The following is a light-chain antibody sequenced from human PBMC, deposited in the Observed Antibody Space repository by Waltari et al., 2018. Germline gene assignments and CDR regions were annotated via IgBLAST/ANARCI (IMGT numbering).Light chain of an antibody. CDR2: RTS. Sequence: DIQMTQSPSALSASVGDTDTITCQASQGIGNNLNWYQQKPGKAPKLLIYRTSSLQSGAPSRISGSGSGTDFTLTISSLQPEDFGTYYCQQGYTYPYSFGQGTKVEIK. V-gene: IGKV1-39*01. CDR3: QQGYTYPYS. CDR1: QGIGNN. J-gene: IGKJ2*03.